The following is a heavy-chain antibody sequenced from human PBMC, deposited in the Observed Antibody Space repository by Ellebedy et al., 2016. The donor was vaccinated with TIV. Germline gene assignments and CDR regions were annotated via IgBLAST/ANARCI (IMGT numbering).Heavy chain of an antibody. J-gene: IGHJ4*02. CDR1: GFTFSNYW. D-gene: IGHD7-27*01. Sequence: PGGSLRLSCAASGFTFSNYWMTWVRQAPGKGPECVANIKQDGSEKYYVDSVMGRFTISRDNAKNSLYLQMNSLRAEDTAVYYCARGGNWDLDYWGQGILVTVSS. V-gene: IGHV3-7*01. CDR2: IKQDGSEK. CDR3: ARGGNWDLDY.